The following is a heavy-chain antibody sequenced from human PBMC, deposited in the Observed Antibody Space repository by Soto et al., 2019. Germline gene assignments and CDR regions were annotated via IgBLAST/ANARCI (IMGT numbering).Heavy chain of an antibody. CDR2: IIPIFGTA. Sequence: SVKVSCKASGGTFSSYAISWVRQAPGQGLEWMGGIIPIFGTANYAQKFQGRVTITADESTSTAYMELSSLRSEDTAVYYCARASLDSSGYYEYYYGMDVWGQGTTVTVSS. CDR3: ARASLDSSGYYEYYYGMDV. CDR1: GGTFSSYA. V-gene: IGHV1-69*13. J-gene: IGHJ6*02. D-gene: IGHD3-22*01.